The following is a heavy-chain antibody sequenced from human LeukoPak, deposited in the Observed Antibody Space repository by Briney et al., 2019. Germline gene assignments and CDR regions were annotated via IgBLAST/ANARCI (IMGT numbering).Heavy chain of an antibody. J-gene: IGHJ4*02. CDR3: ARDPRGYSYGYYFDY. D-gene: IGHD5-18*01. V-gene: IGHV1-3*03. Sequence: ASVKVSCKASGYTFTSYAMHWVRQAPGQRLEWMGWINAGNGNTKYSQEFQGRVTITRDTSASTAYMELSSLRSEDTAVYYCARDPRGYSYGYYFDYWGQGTLVTVSS. CDR1: GYTFTSYA. CDR2: INAGNGNT.